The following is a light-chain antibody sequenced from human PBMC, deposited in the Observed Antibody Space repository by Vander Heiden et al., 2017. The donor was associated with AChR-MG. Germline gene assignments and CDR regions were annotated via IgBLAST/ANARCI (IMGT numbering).Light chain of an antibody. CDR1: SSNIGAGYD. J-gene: IGLJ2*01. V-gene: IGLV1-40*01. CDR3: QSFDSSRVV. Sequence: QSVLTQPPLVSGAPGQRVTISCTGSSSNIGAGYDVYWYQNLPGTAPKLLIYGNINRPSGIPDRFSGSKSGTSASLAITGLQAEDEADYYCQSFDSSRVVFGGGTKLTVL. CDR2: GNI.